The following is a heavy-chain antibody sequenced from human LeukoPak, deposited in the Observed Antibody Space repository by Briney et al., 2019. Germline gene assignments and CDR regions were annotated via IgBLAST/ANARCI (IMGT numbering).Heavy chain of an antibody. J-gene: IGHJ6*03. Sequence: IFGTANYAQKFQGRVTITADESTSTAYMELSSLRSEDTAVYYCAREARSITMIVATRYMDVWGKGTTVTVSS. CDR2: IFGTA. D-gene: IGHD3-22*01. V-gene: IGHV1-69*01. CDR3: AREARSITMIVATRYMDV.